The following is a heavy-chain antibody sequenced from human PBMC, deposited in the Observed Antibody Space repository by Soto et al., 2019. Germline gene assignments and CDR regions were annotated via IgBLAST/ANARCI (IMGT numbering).Heavy chain of an antibody. CDR3: ARVYGPGHYFDY. D-gene: IGHD3-16*01. CDR2: IYYSGST. CDR1: GGSISSYY. J-gene: IGHJ4*02. Sequence: QVQLQESGPGLVKPSETLSLTCTVSGGSISSYYWSWIRQPPGKGLEWIGYIYYSGSTNYNPSLKSRVTISVDTSKNQFSLKLSSVTAADTAVYYCARVYGPGHYFDYWGQGTLVTVSS. V-gene: IGHV4-59*01.